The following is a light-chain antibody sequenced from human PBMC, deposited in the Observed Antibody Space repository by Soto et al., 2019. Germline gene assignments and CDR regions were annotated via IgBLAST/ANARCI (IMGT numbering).Light chain of an antibody. Sequence: SYELTQPPSVSVAPGQAAILPCGGDNIGSKSVHWYQQKPGQAPVLVVYDYKRFSASNSGNTATLIISGVEAGDEADYYCQVWDSSSYHWVFGGGTKLTVL. CDR2: DY. J-gene: IGLJ3*02. CDR1: NIGSKS. CDR3: QVWDSSSYHWV. V-gene: IGLV3-21*02.